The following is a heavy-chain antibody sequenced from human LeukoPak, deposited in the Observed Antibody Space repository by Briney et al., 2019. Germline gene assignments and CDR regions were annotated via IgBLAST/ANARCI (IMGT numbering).Heavy chain of an antibody. CDR2: IRGSGGST. Sequence: PGGSLRLSCAASGFTFSSYAMSWVRQAPGKGLEWVSAIRGSGGSTYYADSVKGRFTISRDNSKNTLYLQMNSLRAEDTAVYYCAKNPYDFWSGYWAFDIWGQGTMVTVSS. D-gene: IGHD3-3*01. CDR1: GFTFSSYA. V-gene: IGHV3-23*01. CDR3: AKNPYDFWSGYWAFDI. J-gene: IGHJ3*02.